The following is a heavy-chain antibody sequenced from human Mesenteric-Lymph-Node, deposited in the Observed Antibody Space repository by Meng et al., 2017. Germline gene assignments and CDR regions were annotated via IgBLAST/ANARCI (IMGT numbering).Heavy chain of an antibody. CDR2: IYYSGST. Sequence: QVQRHESGPGLVKPSQTLSLTCTVSGGSISSGDYYWSWIRQPPGKGLELIGHIYYSGSTYYNPSLKSRVTISVDTSKNQFSLKLSSVTAADTAVYYCARDRGGLGAFDYWGQGTLVTVSS. J-gene: IGHJ4*02. D-gene: IGHD5-12*01. CDR1: GGSISSGDYY. V-gene: IGHV4-30-4*01. CDR3: ARDRGGLGAFDY.